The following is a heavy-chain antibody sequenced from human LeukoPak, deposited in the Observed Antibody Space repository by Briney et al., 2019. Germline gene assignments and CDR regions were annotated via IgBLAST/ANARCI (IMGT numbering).Heavy chain of an antibody. CDR3: ARVTEPFFGSGEVGENWFDP. Sequence: PSETLSLTCAVFGGSFSGYYWTWIRQPPGKGLEWIGEIDHSGATFYNPSLTSRVTISLDTSKNHSSLKLTSVTAADTAVYYCARVTEPFFGSGEVGENWFDPWGQGTLVTVSS. D-gene: IGHD3-10*01. V-gene: IGHV4-34*01. CDR1: GGSFSGYY. CDR2: IDHSGAT. J-gene: IGHJ5*02.